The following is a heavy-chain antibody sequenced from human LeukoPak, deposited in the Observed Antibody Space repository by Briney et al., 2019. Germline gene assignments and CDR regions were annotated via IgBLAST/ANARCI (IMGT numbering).Heavy chain of an antibody. CDR3: ARERAAMDS. Sequence: SETLSLTCIVSGGSIRSDYWSWIRQPAGKGLEWIGYIYYSGSTNYNPSLKSRVTISVDTSKNQFSLKLNSVTAADTAVYFCARERAAMDSWGQGTLVTVSS. V-gene: IGHV4-59*01. CDR1: GGSIRSDY. CDR2: IYYSGST. D-gene: IGHD5-18*01. J-gene: IGHJ4*02.